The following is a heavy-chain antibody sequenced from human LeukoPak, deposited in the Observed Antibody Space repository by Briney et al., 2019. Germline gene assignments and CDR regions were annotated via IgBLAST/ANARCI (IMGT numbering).Heavy chain of an antibody. Sequence: PGGSLRLSCAASGFTFSSYGMHWVRQAPGKGLEWVAVISYDGSNKYYADSVKGRFTISRDNSKNTLYLQMNSLRAEDTAVYYCAKWGYSYGYFDYWGQGTLVTVSS. CDR3: AKWGYSYGYFDY. D-gene: IGHD5-18*01. CDR1: GFTFSSYG. CDR2: ISYDGSNK. J-gene: IGHJ4*02. V-gene: IGHV3-30*18.